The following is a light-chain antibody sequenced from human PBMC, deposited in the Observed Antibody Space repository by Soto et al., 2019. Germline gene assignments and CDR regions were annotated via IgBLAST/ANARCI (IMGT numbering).Light chain of an antibody. CDR2: KAS. CDR1: QTISSW. CDR3: QQYKNFWT. V-gene: IGKV1-5*03. J-gene: IGKJ1*01. Sequence: DIQMTQSPSTLSGSVGDRVTITCRASQTISSWLAWYQQKPGKAPKLLIYKASTLKSGVPSRFSGSGSGTEFTLTISSLQPDDFATYYCQQYKNFWTFGQGTKVQFK.